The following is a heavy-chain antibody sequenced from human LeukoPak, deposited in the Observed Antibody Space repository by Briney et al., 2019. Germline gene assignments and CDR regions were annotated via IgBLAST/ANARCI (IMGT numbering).Heavy chain of an antibody. D-gene: IGHD6-13*01. J-gene: IGHJ3*02. CDR3: ARVLGAAAVRGAFDI. CDR2: ISSSGSTI. Sequence: GGSLRLSCAASGFTFSDYYMSWIRQAPGKGLERVSYISSSGSTIYYADSVKGRFTISRDNAKNSLYLQMNSLRAEDTAVYYCARVLGAAAVRGAFDIWGQGTMVTVSS. V-gene: IGHV3-11*01. CDR1: GFTFSDYY.